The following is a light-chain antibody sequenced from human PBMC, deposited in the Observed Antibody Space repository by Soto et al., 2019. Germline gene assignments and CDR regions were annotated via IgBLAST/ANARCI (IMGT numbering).Light chain of an antibody. CDR3: QQYNNWWT. J-gene: IGKJ1*01. CDR1: ETVRSN. CDR2: AAS. V-gene: IGKV3D-15*01. Sequence: EIVLTRSPGTLSWSPVERATLSCRASETVRSNLAWYQQKPGQAPRLLIYAASTRATGIPARFIGNGSGTEFTLTISSLQSEDFAVYYCQQYNNWWTFGQGTKVDI.